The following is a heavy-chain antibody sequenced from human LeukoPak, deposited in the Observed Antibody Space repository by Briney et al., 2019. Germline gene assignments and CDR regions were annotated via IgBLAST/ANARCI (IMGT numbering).Heavy chain of an antibody. V-gene: IGHV3-48*02. Sequence: PGGSLRLSCAASGFTFSRFGMNWVRQAPGKGLEWVSYISSSSSSIYYADSVKGRFTISRDNAKNSVYLQMNSLRDEDTAVYYCAKGDFEYNWFDPWGQGTLVTVSS. J-gene: IGHJ5*02. CDR3: AKGDFEYNWFDP. CDR2: ISSSSSSI. CDR1: GFTFSRFG. D-gene: IGHD3/OR15-3a*01.